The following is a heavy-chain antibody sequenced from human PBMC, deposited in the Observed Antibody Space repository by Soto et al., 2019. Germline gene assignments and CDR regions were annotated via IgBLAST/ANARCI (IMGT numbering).Heavy chain of an antibody. CDR3: ATGQARYYYYYYGMDV. CDR1: GYTLTELS. Sequence: ASVKVSCKVSGYTLTELSIHWVRQAPGKGLEWMGGFDPEDGETIYAQKFQGRVTMTEDTSTDTAYMELSSLRSEDTAVYYCATGQARYYYYYYGMDVWGQGTTVTVYS. J-gene: IGHJ6*02. V-gene: IGHV1-24*01. CDR2: FDPEDGET.